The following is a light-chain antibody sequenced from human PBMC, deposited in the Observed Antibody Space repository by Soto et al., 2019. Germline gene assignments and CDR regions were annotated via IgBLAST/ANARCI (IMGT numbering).Light chain of an antibody. CDR3: QEYDNWPLWT. V-gene: IGKV3-15*01. CDR1: QSVRSN. Sequence: ETVMTQSPATLPVSPGERATLSCRASQSVRSNLAWYQQKPGQAPRLLIYGASTRATGVPARFSVSGSGTEFTLTINSLQSEDFALYYCQEYDNWPLWTFGQGTKVEVK. J-gene: IGKJ1*01. CDR2: GAS.